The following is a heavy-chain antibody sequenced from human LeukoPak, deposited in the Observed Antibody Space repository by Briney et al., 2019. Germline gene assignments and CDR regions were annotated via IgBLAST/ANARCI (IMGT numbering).Heavy chain of an antibody. CDR1: GFTFSSYW. CDR2: INSDGSSS. CDR3: ARNILFAFDI. J-gene: IGHJ3*02. Sequence: PGGSLRLSCAASGFTFSSYWMHWVRQAPGKGLVWVSRINSDGSSSIYADSLKGRFTISRDNSKNTLYLQVNSLRAEDTAMYYCARNILFAFDIWGQGTMVTVSS. V-gene: IGHV3-74*01.